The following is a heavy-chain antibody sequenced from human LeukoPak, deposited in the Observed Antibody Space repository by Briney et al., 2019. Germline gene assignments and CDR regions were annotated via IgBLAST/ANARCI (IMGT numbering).Heavy chain of an antibody. CDR2: TYYRSKWSH. Sequence: SQTLSLTCAISGDSVSSNSGSWNWIRQSPSRGLEWLGRTYYRSKWSHDYALSVKSRITINPDTSKNQFSLQLNSVTPEDTGVYYCAGTHSYFDCWGQGTLVTVSS. CDR1: GDSVSSNSGS. J-gene: IGHJ4*02. V-gene: IGHV6-1*01. CDR3: AGTHSYFDC.